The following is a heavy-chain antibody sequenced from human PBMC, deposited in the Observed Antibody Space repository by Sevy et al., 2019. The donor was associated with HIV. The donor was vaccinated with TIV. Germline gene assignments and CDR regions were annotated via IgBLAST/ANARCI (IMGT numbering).Heavy chain of an antibody. J-gene: IGHJ6*02. V-gene: IGHV3-21*01. CDR2: ISSSSSYI. D-gene: IGHD3-10*01. CDR1: GFTFSSYS. Sequence: GGSLRLSCAASGFTFSSYSMNWVRQAPGKGLEWVSSISSSSSYIYYADSVKGRFTISRDNAQNSLYLQMNSLRAEDTAVYYCASPYGSGRKNYYYYGMDVWGQGTTVTVSS. CDR3: ASPYGSGRKNYYYYGMDV.